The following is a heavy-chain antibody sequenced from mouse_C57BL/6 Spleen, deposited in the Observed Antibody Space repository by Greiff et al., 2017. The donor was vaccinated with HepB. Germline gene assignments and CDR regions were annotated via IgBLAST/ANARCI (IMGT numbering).Heavy chain of an antibody. D-gene: IGHD1-1*01. CDR3: ARPLYYGSSSFAY. J-gene: IGHJ3*01. CDR1: GYAFSSYW. Sequence: QVQLQQSGAELVKPGASVKISCKASGYAFSSYWMNWVKQRPGKGLEWIGQIYPGDGDTNYNGKFKGKATLTADKSSSTAYMQLSSLTSEDSAVYFCARPLYYGSSSFAYWGQGTLVTVSA. CDR2: IYPGDGDT. V-gene: IGHV1-80*01.